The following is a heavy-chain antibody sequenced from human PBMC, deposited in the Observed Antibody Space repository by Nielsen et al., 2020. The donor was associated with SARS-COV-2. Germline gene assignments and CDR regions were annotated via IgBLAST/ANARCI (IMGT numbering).Heavy chain of an antibody. D-gene: IGHD2-15*01. CDR1: GFTFRSYD. V-gene: IGHV3-13*01. Sequence: GESLKISCAASGFTFRSYDMHWVRQTAGKGLEWISAIGSAGDTYSPDSVKGRFTISRDNSKNTLYLQMNSLRAEDTAVYYCARDGGYCSGGSCLPANWGQGTLVTVSS. CDR2: IGSAGDT. J-gene: IGHJ4*02. CDR3: ARDGGYCSGGSCLPAN.